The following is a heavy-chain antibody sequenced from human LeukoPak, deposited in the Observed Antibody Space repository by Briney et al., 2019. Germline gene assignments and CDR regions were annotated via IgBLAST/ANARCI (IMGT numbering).Heavy chain of an antibody. J-gene: IGHJ3*02. CDR2: INPSGGST. V-gene: IGHV1-46*01. D-gene: IGHD5-18*01. Sequence: ASVKVSCKASGYTFTSYYMHWVRQAPGQGLEWMGIINPSGGSTSYAQKFQGRVTMTRDTSTSTVYMELSSLRSEDTAVCYCARDLSYGTPMDAFDIWGQGTMVTVSS. CDR1: GYTFTSYY. CDR3: ARDLSYGTPMDAFDI.